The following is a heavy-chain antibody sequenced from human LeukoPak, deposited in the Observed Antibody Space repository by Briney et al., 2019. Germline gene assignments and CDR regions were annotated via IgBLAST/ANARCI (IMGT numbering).Heavy chain of an antibody. CDR1: GGTFSSYA. V-gene: IGHV1-69*04. CDR2: IIPILGIA. J-gene: IGHJ4*02. CDR3: AKVPHTAMARLDY. Sequence: SVKVSCKASGGTFSSYAISWVRQAPGQGLEWMGRIIPILGIANYAQKFQGRVTITADKSTSTAYMELSSLRSEDTAVYYCAKVPHTAMARLDYWGQGTLVTVSS. D-gene: IGHD5-18*01.